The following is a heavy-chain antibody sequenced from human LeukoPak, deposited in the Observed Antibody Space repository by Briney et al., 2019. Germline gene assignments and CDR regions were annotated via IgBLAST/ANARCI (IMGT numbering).Heavy chain of an antibody. CDR2: IRSKAYGGTT. D-gene: IGHD3-22*01. V-gene: IGHV3-49*04. Sequence: GGSLRLACTASGLTVGDDARSLVRQAPGKGLEWVGFIRSKAYGGTTEYAASVKGRFTISRDDSKSIDYLQMNSLKTEDTAVYYCTTIYYDSSGPEAYFDYWGQGTLVTVSS. J-gene: IGHJ4*02. CDR1: GLTVGDDA. CDR3: TTIYYDSSGPEAYFDY.